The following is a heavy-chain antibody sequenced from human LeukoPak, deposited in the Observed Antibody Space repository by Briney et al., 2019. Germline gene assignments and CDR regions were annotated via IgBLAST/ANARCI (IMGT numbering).Heavy chain of an antibody. CDR1: GDSVSSNSAA. Sequence: SQTLSLTCAISGDSVSSNSAACNWIKLSPSNRLQRLGWTYYSSKWYNDYAVSVKSRITINPDTSQNQFSLQLNSVTPEDTAVYYGARDLRGYSYGLDYYYGMDVWGKGTTVTASS. CDR3: ARDLRGYSYGLDYYYGMDV. J-gene: IGHJ6*04. D-gene: IGHD5-18*01. V-gene: IGHV6-1*01. CDR2: TYYSSKWYN.